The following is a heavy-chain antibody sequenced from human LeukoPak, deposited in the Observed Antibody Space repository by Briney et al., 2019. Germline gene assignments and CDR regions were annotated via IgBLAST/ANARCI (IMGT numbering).Heavy chain of an antibody. J-gene: IGHJ4*02. D-gene: IGHD1-26*01. CDR2: IYHSGST. V-gene: IGHV4-38-2*02. Sequence: SETLSLTCTVSGYSISSGYYWGWIRQPPGKGLEWIGSIYHSGSTYYNPSLKSRVTISVDTSKNQFSLKLSSVTAADTAVYYCARASGSYLDWGQGTLVTVSS. CDR1: GYSISSGYY. CDR3: ARASGSYLD.